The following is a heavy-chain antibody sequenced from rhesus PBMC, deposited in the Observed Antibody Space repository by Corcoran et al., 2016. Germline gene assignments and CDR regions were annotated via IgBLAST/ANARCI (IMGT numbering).Heavy chain of an antibody. V-gene: IGHV4-127*01. D-gene: IGHD6-25*01. Sequence: QVQLQESGPGVVKPSETLSLTCAVSGYSISSGYDWSWIRQPSGKGLEWIGYIYGSSGRTNYDPSLKLRVTISKDTSKNQFSLQLSSVTAADTAVYYCARLYSGSWNLFDYWGQGVLVTVSS. CDR3: ARLYSGSWNLFDY. J-gene: IGHJ4*01. CDR1: GYSISSGYD. CDR2: IYGSSGRT.